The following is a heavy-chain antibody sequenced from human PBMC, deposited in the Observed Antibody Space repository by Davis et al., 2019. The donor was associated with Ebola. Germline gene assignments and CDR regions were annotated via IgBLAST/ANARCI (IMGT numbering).Heavy chain of an antibody. Sequence: GESLKISCAASGFTFSASAMHWVRQASGKGLEWVGRIRSKGNNYATSYVVSVRDRFTISRDDSKNTAYLQMDNLKTEDTAVYFCASEDSGHELDFWGQGTLVIVTS. CDR1: GFTFSASA. CDR2: IRSKGNNYAT. J-gene: IGHJ4*02. V-gene: IGHV3-73*01. D-gene: IGHD5-12*01. CDR3: ASEDSGHELDF.